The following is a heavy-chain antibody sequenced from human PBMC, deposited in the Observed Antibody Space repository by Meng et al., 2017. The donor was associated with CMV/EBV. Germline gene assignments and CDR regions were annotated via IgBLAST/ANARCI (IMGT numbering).Heavy chain of an antibody. J-gene: IGHJ4*02. V-gene: IGHV4-4*07. CDR3: ARGGLYYYDSSGHFDY. CDR1: GGSISSYY. D-gene: IGHD3-22*01. CDR2: IYTSGST. Sequence: QAELQESGPGLVKPSETLSLTCTVSGGSISSYYWSWIRQPAGKGLEWIGRIYTSGSTNYDPSLKSRVTMSVDTSKNQFSLKLSSVTAADTAVYYCARGGLYYYDSSGHFDYWGQGTLVTVSS.